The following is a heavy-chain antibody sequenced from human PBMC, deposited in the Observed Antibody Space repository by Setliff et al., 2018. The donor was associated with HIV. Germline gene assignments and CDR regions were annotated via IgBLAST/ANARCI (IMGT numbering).Heavy chain of an antibody. CDR1: GGSINSYF. J-gene: IGHJ5*02. CDR3: ARGWSSGWYNWFDP. V-gene: IGHV4-59*01. CDR2: IYYSGST. D-gene: IGHD6-19*01. Sequence: PSETLSLTCTVSGGSINSYFWSWIRQPPGKALEWIGYIYYSGSTNYNPSLKSRVTMSVDTSKTQFSLQLSSVTAADTALYYCARGWSSGWYNWFDPWGQGTLVTVSS.